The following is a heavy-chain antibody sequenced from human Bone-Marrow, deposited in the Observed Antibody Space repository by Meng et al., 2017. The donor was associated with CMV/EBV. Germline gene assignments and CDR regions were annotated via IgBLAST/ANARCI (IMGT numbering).Heavy chain of an antibody. J-gene: IGHJ4*02. CDR1: VFTFGYYY. CDR3: VREGTSPRTFDY. Sequence: GGSLRLSCAASVFTFGYYYMSWVRQAPQKGPEWVATIKEDGSEEYYVDSVKGRFTLSRDNAKNTLYLQMNSLRADDTAVYYCVREGTSPRTFDYWGQGALVTVSS. CDR2: IKEDGSEE. D-gene: IGHD1-7*01. V-gene: IGHV3-7*01.